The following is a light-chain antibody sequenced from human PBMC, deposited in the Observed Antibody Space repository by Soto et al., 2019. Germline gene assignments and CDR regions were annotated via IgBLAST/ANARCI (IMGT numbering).Light chain of an antibody. Sequence: ENALTQSPGTLSLSPGERATLSCRTSQSVSSNYLAWYQQKLGQAPRLLIYGASSRASGIPDRFSGGGSGTDFTLTISRLEPEDFAVYYCQQRSNWPLLTFGGGTKVEIK. CDR3: QQRSNWPLLT. J-gene: IGKJ4*01. CDR1: QSVSSNY. V-gene: IGKV3D-20*02. CDR2: GAS.